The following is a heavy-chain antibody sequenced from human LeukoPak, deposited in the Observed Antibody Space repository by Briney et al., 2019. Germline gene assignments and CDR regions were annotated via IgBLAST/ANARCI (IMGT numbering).Heavy chain of an antibody. Sequence: SETLSLTCAVYGGSFSGYYWSWIRQPPGKGLEWIGEINHSGSTNYNPSLKSRVTISVDTSKNQFSLKLSSVTAADTAVYYCARGSGYSSGWYDYYYMDVWGKGTTVTVSS. CDR3: ARGSGYSSGWYDYYYMDV. D-gene: IGHD6-19*01. J-gene: IGHJ6*03. CDR1: GGSFSGYY. V-gene: IGHV4-34*01. CDR2: INHSGST.